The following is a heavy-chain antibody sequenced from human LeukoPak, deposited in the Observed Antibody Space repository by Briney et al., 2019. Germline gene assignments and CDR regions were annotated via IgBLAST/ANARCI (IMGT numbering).Heavy chain of an antibody. CDR1: GYSISSGYY. V-gene: IGHV4-38-2*01. D-gene: IGHD2-15*01. CDR3: ARAVVVVAALHP. Sequence: PSETLSLTCAVSGYSISSGYYWGWIRQPPGKGLEWIGSIYHSGSTYYNPSLKSRVTISVDTSKNQFSLKLSSVTAADTAVYYCARAVVVVAALHPWGQGTLVTVSS. J-gene: IGHJ5*02. CDR2: IYHSGST.